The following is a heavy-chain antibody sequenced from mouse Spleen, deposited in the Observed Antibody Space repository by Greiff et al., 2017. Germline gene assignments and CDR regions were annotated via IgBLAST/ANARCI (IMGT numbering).Heavy chain of an antibody. V-gene: IGHV10-1*01. Sequence: EVQLVESGGGLVQPKGSLKLSCAASGFSFNTYAMNWVRQAPGKGLEWVARIRSKSNNYATYYADSVKDRFTISRDDSESMLYLQMNNLKTEDTAMYYCVRHFTGWYFDVWGAGTTVTVSS. D-gene: IGHD1-1*01. CDR2: IRSKSNNYAT. CDR1: GFSFNTYA. J-gene: IGHJ1*01. CDR3: VRHFTGWYFDV.